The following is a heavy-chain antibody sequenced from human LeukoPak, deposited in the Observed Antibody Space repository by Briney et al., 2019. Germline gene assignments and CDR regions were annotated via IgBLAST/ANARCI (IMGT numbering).Heavy chain of an antibody. D-gene: IGHD7-27*01. CDR3: ARDLSSTSNWEFDY. V-gene: IGHV1-2*06. CDR1: GYTFIDYF. CDR2: LNPNNGYT. Sequence: GASVKVSCKTSGYTFIDYFIHWVRQAPGQGLEWMGRLNPNNGYTFYTEEFQGRVTMTRGTSISTAYMELSRLTSDDTALYYCARDLSSTSNWEFDYWGQGTLVTVSS. J-gene: IGHJ4*02.